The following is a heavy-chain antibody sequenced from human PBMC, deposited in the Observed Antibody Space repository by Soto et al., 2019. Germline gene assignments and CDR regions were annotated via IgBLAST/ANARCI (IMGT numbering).Heavy chain of an antibody. V-gene: IGHV4-39*01. D-gene: IGHD3-9*01. J-gene: IGHJ4*02. Sequence: PSETLSLTCTVSGGSISSSSYYWGWISQPPGKGLEWIGSIYYSGSTYYNPSLKSRVTISVDTSKNQFSLKLSSVTAADTAVYYCARQDYDILTGYIPFDYWGQGTLVTVSS. CDR3: ARQDYDILTGYIPFDY. CDR1: GGSISSSSYY. CDR2: IYYSGST.